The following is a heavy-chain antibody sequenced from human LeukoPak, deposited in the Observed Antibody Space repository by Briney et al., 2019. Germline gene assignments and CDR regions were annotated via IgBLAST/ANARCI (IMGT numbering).Heavy chain of an antibody. V-gene: IGHV3-74*01. D-gene: IGHD4-23*01. CDR1: GLTLSTYW. CDR3: AAYGDNSDFAY. CDR2: IYAHGTNT. J-gene: IGHJ4*02. Sequence: PGGSLRLSCAASGLTLSTYWMHWVRQAPGKGLVWVSNIYAHGTNTTYADSVKGRFTISRDSAKNTVFLQMNSLRAEDTAVYYCAAYGDNSDFAYWGQGTLVTVSS.